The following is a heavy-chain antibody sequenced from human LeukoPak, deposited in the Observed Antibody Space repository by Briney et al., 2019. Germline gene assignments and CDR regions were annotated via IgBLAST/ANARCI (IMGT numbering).Heavy chain of an antibody. V-gene: IGHV4-38-2*02. J-gene: IGHJ4*02. CDR3: ARENSSGLSRVDY. Sequence: SETLSLTCTVSGYSISNGHYWGWIRQPPGKGLEWIGSISHTGSSYYNPSLKSRVTISVDTSKNQFSLKLSSVTAADTAVYYCARENSSGLSRVDYWGQGTLVTVSS. D-gene: IGHD3-22*01. CDR1: GYSISNGHY. CDR2: ISHTGSS.